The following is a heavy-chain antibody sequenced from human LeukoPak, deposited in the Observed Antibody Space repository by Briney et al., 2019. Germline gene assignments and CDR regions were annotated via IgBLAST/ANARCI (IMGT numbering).Heavy chain of an antibody. J-gene: IGHJ4*02. CDR2: IYYSGST. CDR1: GGSISSSSYY. CDR3: ARARFGPFDY. D-gene: IGHD3-16*01. Sequence: SETLSLTCTVSGGSISSSSYYWGWIRQPPGKGLEWIGSIYYSGSTYYNPSLKSRVTISVDTSKNQFSLQLNSVTPEDTAVYYCARARFGPFDYWGQGTLVTVSS. V-gene: IGHV4-39*07.